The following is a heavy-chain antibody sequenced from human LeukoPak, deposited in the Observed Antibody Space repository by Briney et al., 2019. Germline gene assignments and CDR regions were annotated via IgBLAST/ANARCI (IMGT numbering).Heavy chain of an antibody. CDR1: GGSIRSYY. V-gene: IGHV4-4*08. J-gene: IGHJ6*02. CDR2: IQTGAIYRARI. D-gene: IGHD6-6*01. CDR3: ARLSSTLYYSMDV. Sequence: LESLSLTCAVSGGSIRSYYWTWIRQPPGKGLEWVGYIQTGAIYRARIKSSPSLQSRVSLSIDTSKNQASLPVNSVTAADTAVYYCARLSSTLYYSMDVWGPGTAVTVSS.